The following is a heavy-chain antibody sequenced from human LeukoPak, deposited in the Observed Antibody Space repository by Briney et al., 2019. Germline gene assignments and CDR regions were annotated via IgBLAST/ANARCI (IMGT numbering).Heavy chain of an antibody. D-gene: IGHD2-2*01. V-gene: IGHV1-2*02. CDR1: GYTFTGYY. CDR3: ARDPPRCQLLSSPLPFDY. Sequence: GASVKVSCKASGYTFTGYYMHWVRQAPGQGLEWMGWINPNSGGTNYAQKFQGRVTMTRDTSISTAYMELSRLRSDDTAVYYCARDPPRCQLLSSPLPFDYWGQGTLVTVSS. CDR2: INPNSGGT. J-gene: IGHJ4*02.